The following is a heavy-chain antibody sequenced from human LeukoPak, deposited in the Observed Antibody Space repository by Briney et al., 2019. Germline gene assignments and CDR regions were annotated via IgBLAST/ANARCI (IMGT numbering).Heavy chain of an antibody. Sequence: ASVKVSCKASGYTFTGYYMHWVRQAPGQGLEWMGWINPNSGGTNYAQKFQGRVTMTRDTSISTAYMELSRLRSDDTAVYYCARDSYAFWSGYYLFGYGDGAFDIWGQGTMVTVSS. CDR1: GYTFTGYY. J-gene: IGHJ3*02. CDR2: INPNSGGT. CDR3: ARDSYAFWSGYYLFGYGDGAFDI. V-gene: IGHV1-2*02. D-gene: IGHD3-3*01.